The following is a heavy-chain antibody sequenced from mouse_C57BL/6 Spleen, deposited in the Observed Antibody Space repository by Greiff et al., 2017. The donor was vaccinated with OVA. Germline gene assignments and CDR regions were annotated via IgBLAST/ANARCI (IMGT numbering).Heavy chain of an antibody. V-gene: IGHV1-76*01. CDR2: IYPGSGNT. CDR3: ARMGSGYYFDY. Sequence: VQLQESGAELVRPGASVKLSCKASGYTFTDYYINWVKQRPGQGLEWIARIYPGSGNTYYNEKFKGKATLTAEKSSSTAYMQLSSLTSEDSAVYVCARMGSGYYFDYWGQGTTLTVSS. D-gene: IGHD3-2*02. CDR1: GYTFTDYY. J-gene: IGHJ2*01.